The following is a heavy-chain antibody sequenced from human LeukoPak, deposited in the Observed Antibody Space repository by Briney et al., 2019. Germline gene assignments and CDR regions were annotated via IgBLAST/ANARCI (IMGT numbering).Heavy chain of an antibody. CDR3: ARGVSGYYPE. V-gene: IGHV1-69*13. Sequence: SVKVSCKASGYTFTGYYMHWVRQAPGQGLEWMGGIIPIFGTANYAQKFQGRVTITADESTSTAYMELSSLRSEDTAVYYCARGVSGYYPEWGQGTLVTVSS. CDR1: GYTFTGYY. D-gene: IGHD3-22*01. CDR2: IIPIFGTA. J-gene: IGHJ4*02.